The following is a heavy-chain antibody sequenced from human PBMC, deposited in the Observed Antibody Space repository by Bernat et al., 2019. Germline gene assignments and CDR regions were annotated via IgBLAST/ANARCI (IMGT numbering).Heavy chain of an antibody. CDR2: ISSSSYT. CDR3: SRARGYCSGGSCYYDFDA. J-gene: IGHJ4*02. V-gene: IGHV3-11*05. CDR1: GFTFSDYY. D-gene: IGHD2-15*01. Sequence: QVQLVESGGGLVKPGGSLRLSCAASGFTFSDYYMSWIRQAPGKGLEWVSYISSSSYTNYADSVKGRFTISRDNAKNSLYLQMNSLRAEDTAVYYCSRARGYCSGGSCYYDFDAWGQGTLVTVSS.